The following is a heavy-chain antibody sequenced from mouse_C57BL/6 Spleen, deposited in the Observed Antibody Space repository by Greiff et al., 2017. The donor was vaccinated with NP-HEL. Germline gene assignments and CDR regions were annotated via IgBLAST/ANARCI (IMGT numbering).Heavy chain of an antibody. V-gene: IGHV1-69*01. CDR1: GYTFTSYW. D-gene: IGHD1-1*01. Sequence: QVQLKQPGAELVMPGASVKLSCKASGYTFTSYWMHWVKQRPGQGLEWIGEIDPSDSYTNYNQKFKGKSTLTVDKSSSTAYMQLSSLTSEDSAVYYCARGPRYSSPMDYWGQGTSVTVSS. CDR2: IDPSDSYT. J-gene: IGHJ4*01. CDR3: ARGPRYSSPMDY.